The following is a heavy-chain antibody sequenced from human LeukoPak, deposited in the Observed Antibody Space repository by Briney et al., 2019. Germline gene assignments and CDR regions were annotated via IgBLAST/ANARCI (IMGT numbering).Heavy chain of an antibody. CDR2: IIPIFGTA. J-gene: IGHJ3*02. D-gene: IGHD2-2*01. CDR3: ARDTALGYCSSTSSHCAFDI. Sequence: SVKVSCKASGGTFSSYAISWVRQAPGQGLEWMGGIIPIFGTANYAQKFQGRVTITTDESTSTAYMGLSSLRSEDTAVYYCARDTALGYCSSTSSHCAFDIWGQGTMVTVSS. CDR1: GGTFSSYA. V-gene: IGHV1-69*05.